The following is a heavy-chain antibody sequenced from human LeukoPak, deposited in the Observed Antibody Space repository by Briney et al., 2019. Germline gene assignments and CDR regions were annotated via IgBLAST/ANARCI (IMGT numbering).Heavy chain of an antibody. CDR3: AKWPEGAMDYFDY. V-gene: IGHV3-23*01. D-gene: IGHD3-16*01. J-gene: IGHJ4*02. Sequence: GSLRLSCAASGCSFSSYAMTWARQAPVKGLEWVSAISGDGTRTYYADSVKGRFTISRDNSKNTLYLEMSSLRVEDTAIYYCAKWPEGAMDYFDYWGQGTLVTVSS. CDR1: GCSFSSYA. CDR2: ISGDGTRT.